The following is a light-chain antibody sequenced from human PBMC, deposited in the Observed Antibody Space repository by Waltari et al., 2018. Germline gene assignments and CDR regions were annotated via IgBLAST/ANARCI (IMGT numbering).Light chain of an antibody. CDR3: TSYAVTKVV. CDR1: SSDLGGYNY. CDR2: EVT. J-gene: IGLJ2*01. V-gene: IGLV2-8*01. Sequence: QSVLTQPPSASGFLGQSVAISCTGTSSDLGGYNYVSWYQQHPGQAPKLLIYEVTKRPSGVPDRFSGSKSGNTASLTVSGLQAEDEADYYCTSYAVTKVVFGGGTKLTVL.